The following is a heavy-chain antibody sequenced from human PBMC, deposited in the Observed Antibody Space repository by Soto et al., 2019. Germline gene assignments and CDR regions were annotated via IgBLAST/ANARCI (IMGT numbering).Heavy chain of an antibody. CDR1: GFTFSDYY. CDR2: ISSSGSTI. V-gene: IGHV3-11*01. CDR3: ASQPYYYDSSGYHFDY. J-gene: IGHJ4*02. D-gene: IGHD3-22*01. Sequence: GGSLRLSCAASGFTFSDYYMSWIRQAPGKGLEWVSYISSSGSTIYYADSVKGRFTISRDNAKNSLYLQMNSLRAEDTAVYYCASQPYYYDSSGYHFDYWGQGTLVTVSS.